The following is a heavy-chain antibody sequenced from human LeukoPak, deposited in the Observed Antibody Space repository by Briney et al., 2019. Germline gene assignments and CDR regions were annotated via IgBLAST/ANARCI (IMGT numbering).Heavy chain of an antibody. CDR1: GFTFSTYA. D-gene: IGHD2-15*01. V-gene: IGHV3-23*01. Sequence: PGGSLRLSCAASGFTFSTYAMSWVRQAPGAGLDWVSSITDSGGSTYYADSVKGRFTISRDNSKDTLYLQMNSLRAEDTAVYFCAKDTFAWWYHRAYMNVWGTGTTVTVSS. J-gene: IGHJ6*03. CDR3: AKDTFAWWYHRAYMNV. CDR2: ITDSGGST.